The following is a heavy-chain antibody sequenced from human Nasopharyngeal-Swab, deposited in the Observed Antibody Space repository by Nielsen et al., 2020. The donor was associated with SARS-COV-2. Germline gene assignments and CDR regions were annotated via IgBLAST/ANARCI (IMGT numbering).Heavy chain of an antibody. J-gene: IGHJ5*02. CDR2: IYYSGST. CDR3: ARERIAARLPDRWFDP. V-gene: IGHV4-59*01. D-gene: IGHD6-6*01. Sequence: SRQPPGKGLEWIGYIYYSGSTNYNPSLKSRVTISVDTSKNQFSLKLSSVTAADTAVYYCARERIAARLPDRWFDPWGQGTLVTVSS.